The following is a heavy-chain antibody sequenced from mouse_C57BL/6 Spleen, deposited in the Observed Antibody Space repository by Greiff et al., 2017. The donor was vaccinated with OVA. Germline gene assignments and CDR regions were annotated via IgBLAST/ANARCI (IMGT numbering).Heavy chain of an antibody. Sequence: VQLQESGPELVKPGASVKISCKASGYAFSSSWMNWVKQRPGKGLEWIGRIYPGDGGTNYNGKFKGKATLHADKSSSPAYMQLSSLTTEDSAVYYCARGNYGTNAMDYWGQGTSVTVSS. V-gene: IGHV1-82*01. CDR1: GYAFSSSW. CDR3: ARGNYGTNAMDY. D-gene: IGHD1-1*01. J-gene: IGHJ4*01. CDR2: IYPGDGGT.